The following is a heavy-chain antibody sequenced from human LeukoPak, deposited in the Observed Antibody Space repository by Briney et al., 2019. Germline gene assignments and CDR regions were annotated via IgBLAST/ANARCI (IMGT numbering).Heavy chain of an antibody. CDR1: GYTFTGNY. Sequence: GASVKVSCKASGYTFTGNYVHWVRQAPAQGLEWMGWINPNSGGTNYAQKFQGRVTMTRDTSISTAYMELSRLRSDDTAVYYCARDLRGATTHSGYDILAPYYYYGMDVWGQGTTVTVSS. CDR3: ARDLRGATTHSGYDILAPYYYYGMDV. D-gene: IGHD5-12*01. V-gene: IGHV1-2*02. J-gene: IGHJ6*02. CDR2: INPNSGGT.